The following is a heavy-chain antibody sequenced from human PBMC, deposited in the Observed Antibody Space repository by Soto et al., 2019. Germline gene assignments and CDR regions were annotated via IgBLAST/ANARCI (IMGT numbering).Heavy chain of an antibody. V-gene: IGHV3-15*01. CDR3: STGGYFLDF. CDR2: IKSKVDGETT. CDR1: GFTFSNAW. J-gene: IGHJ4*02. D-gene: IGHD3-16*01. Sequence: PGGSLRLSCAGSGFTFSNAWMNWVRQAPGKGLEWVGRIKSKVDGETTDYAAPVKGRFAISRDDSKTTVFLQMNNLKTEDTAVYYCSTGGYFLDFWGQGTLVTASS.